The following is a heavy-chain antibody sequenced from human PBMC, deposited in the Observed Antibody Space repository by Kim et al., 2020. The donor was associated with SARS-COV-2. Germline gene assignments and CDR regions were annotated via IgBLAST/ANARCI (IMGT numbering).Heavy chain of an antibody. V-gene: IGHV4-59*08. CDR1: GASIGTDY. J-gene: IGHJ4*02. Sequence: SETLSLTCTISGASIGTDYWTWIRQSPGRGLEWIGYIFYTGKTSYNPSLRSRVSFSLDTSRNQFPLRLNYVTAADTAVYFCARLPDINGWPFDYWAQGTLVTVSS. CDR2: IFYTGKT. D-gene: IGHD6-19*01. CDR3: ARLPDINGWPFDY.